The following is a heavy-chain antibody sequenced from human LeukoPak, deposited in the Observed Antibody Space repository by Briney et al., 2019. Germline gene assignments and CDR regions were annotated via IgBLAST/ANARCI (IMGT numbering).Heavy chain of an antibody. V-gene: IGHV3-21*01. Sequence: GGSLRLSCAASGFTFSSYSMNWVRQAPGKGLEWVSSISSSSSYIYYADSVKGRFTISRDNAKNSLYLQMNSLRAEDTAVYYCATDLAGSDGSFDYWGQRTLVTVSS. CDR3: ATDLAGSDGSFDY. CDR1: GFTFSSYS. D-gene: IGHD1-1*01. CDR2: ISSSSSYI. J-gene: IGHJ4*02.